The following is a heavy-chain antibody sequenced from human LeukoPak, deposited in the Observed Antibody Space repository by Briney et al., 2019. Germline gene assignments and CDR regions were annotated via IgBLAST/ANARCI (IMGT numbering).Heavy chain of an antibody. CDR1: GGSISIYY. V-gene: IGHV4-4*07. Sequence: SETLSLTCTVSGGSISIYYWNWIRQPAGKGLEWIGRIFTSGITNYDPSLKSRVTMSVDTSKNQFSLNLSSVAAADTAVYYCARESSGNYYNPLGYMDVWDKGTTVTVSS. D-gene: IGHD3-10*01. CDR2: IFTSGIT. J-gene: IGHJ6*03. CDR3: ARESSGNYYNPLGYMDV.